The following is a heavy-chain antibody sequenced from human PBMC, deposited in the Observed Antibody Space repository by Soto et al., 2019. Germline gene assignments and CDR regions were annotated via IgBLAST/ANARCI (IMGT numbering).Heavy chain of an antibody. Sequence: ASVKVSCKASGYTFTSYAMHWVRQAPGQRLEWMGWINAGNGNTKYSQKFQGRVTITRDTSASTAYMELSSLRSEDTAVYYCARATVAGFYYYYGMDVWGQGTTVTVSS. J-gene: IGHJ6*02. D-gene: IGHD6-19*01. CDR3: ARATVAGFYYYYGMDV. V-gene: IGHV1-3*01. CDR1: GYTFTSYA. CDR2: INAGNGNT.